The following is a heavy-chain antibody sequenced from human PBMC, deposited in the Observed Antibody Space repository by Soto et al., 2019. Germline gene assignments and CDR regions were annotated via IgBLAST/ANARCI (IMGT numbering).Heavy chain of an antibody. J-gene: IGHJ4*02. CDR1: GYTFTGYY. CDR3: ARDGNFAFRGYSFAFDL. Sequence: GASVKVSCKASGYTFTGYYIHWVRQAPGQGLEWMGRMNIDTGGTTYAQKFQGRVTMTRDTSISTAYMEVSSVKSDDTAMYYCARDGNFAFRGYSFAFDLWGQGTLVTVSS. CDR2: MNIDTGGT. V-gene: IGHV1-2*06. D-gene: IGHD5-18*01.